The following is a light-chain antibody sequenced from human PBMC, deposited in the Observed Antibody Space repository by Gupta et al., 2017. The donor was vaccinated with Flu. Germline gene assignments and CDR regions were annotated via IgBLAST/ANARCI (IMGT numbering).Light chain of an antibody. CDR2: WGS. J-gene: IGKJ1*01. V-gene: IGKV2-28*01. CDR1: QSLLHSDGYNY. CDR3: KQDLPKET. Sequence: PVTHGEPASISCRASQSLLHSDGYNYLDWYRQKPGQSPQLMIYWGSKRACGVPDRFSGSGSGXDFTLKXSRGEDEDVGVYYCKQDLPKETFGXGTKVEIK.